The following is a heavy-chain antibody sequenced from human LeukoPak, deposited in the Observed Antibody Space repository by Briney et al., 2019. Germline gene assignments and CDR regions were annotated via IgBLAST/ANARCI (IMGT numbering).Heavy chain of an antibody. CDR1: GFTFSSYA. Sequence: GGSLRLSCAASGFTFSSYAMSWVRQAPGKGLEWVSAISGSGGNTYYADSVKGRFTISRDSSKNTLYLQMHSLRAEDTAVYYCAHRYYASSPFDPWGQGTLVTVSS. CDR2: ISGSGGNT. J-gene: IGHJ5*02. D-gene: IGHD3-10*01. CDR3: AHRYYASSPFDP. V-gene: IGHV3-23*01.